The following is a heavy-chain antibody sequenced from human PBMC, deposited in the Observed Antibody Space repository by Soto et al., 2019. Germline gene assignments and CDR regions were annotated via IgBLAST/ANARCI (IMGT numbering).Heavy chain of an antibody. CDR1: GYSITSVHY. J-gene: IGHJ6*02. Sequence: ETLSLTCDVSGYSITSVHYWGWIRQPPGKGLEWIGIIHHSGSTYYSPSLKSRVTISIDTSRNRFSLKVTSVTAADTAVYYCARRIEMTTMKTGMDVWGQGTTVTVSS. V-gene: IGHV4-38-2*01. CDR3: ARRIEMTTMKTGMDV. CDR2: IHHSGST.